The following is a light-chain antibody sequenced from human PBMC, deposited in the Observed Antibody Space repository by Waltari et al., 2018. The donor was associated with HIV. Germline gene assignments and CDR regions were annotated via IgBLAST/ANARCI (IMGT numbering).Light chain of an antibody. J-gene: IGLJ2*01. Sequence: QSALAQPPSASGSPGQSVTISCTGPSSDVGGYHYVSWYQQHPGKAPNLMNYEVSKRPSGVPDRCSGSKSRNTASLTVSGLQAEDEADYYCNSYAGSNNVVFGGGTKVTVL. V-gene: IGLV2-8*01. CDR3: NSYAGSNNVV. CDR2: EVS. CDR1: SSDVGGYHY.